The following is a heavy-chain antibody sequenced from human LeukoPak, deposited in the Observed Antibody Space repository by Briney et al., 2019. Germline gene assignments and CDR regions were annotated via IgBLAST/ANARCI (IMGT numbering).Heavy chain of an antibody. J-gene: IGHJ2*01. D-gene: IGHD6-19*01. CDR1: GVTFSRYW. CDR3: ARAIAVSPWYFDL. Sequence: GGSLRLSCAASGVTFSRYWMHWVRQAPGKGLVWVSRIKNDGSRTTYADAVKGRFTISRDNAKNTLYLQMNSLSADDTAVYYCARAIAVSPWYFDLWGRGTLVTVSS. CDR2: IKNDGSRT. V-gene: IGHV3-74*01.